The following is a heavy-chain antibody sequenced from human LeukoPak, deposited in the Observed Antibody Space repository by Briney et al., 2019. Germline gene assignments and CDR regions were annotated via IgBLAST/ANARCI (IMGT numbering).Heavy chain of an antibody. V-gene: IGHV3-23*01. J-gene: IGHJ4*02. CDR2: ISGSGANT. CDR1: GFTFSTYP. D-gene: IGHD2/OR15-2a*01. CDR3: AKERPQTTSFDY. Sequence: GGSLRLSCAASGFTFSTYPMNWVRQAPGKGLEWVSTISGSGANTYYADSVKGRFTISRENSKNTVYRKMNRLRAEDTAIYYCAKERPQTTSFDYWGQGTLVTVSS.